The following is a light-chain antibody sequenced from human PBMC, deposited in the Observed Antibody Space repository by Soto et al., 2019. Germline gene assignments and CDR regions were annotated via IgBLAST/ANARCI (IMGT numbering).Light chain of an antibody. CDR3: QSYDKRLTAYV. CDR2: GNG. V-gene: IGLV1-40*01. Sequence: QSVLTQPPSVSGAPGQRVTISCSGTSSSIGAGYEVHWYHQLPGTAPKLVVSGNGNRPSGVPERLSASKSGTSASLAITGLQAEDEGHYYCQSYDKRLTAYVFGTVTTLTVL. CDR1: SSSIGAGYE. J-gene: IGLJ1*01.